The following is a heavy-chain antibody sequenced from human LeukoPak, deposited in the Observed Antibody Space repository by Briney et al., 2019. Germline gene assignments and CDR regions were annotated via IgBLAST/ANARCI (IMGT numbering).Heavy chain of an antibody. J-gene: IGHJ4*02. CDR3: GRVSESLVNGGVSWSFDN. Sequence: GGSLRLSCAASGFTFGSYWMSWVRQAPGKGLEWVANIKQDGSEKYYVDSVKGRFTISRDNAKNSLYLQMNSLRAEDTAVYYCGRVSESLVNGGVSWSFDNWGQGTLVTVSS. CDR2: IKQDGSEK. D-gene: IGHD2-15*01. CDR1: GFTFGSYW. V-gene: IGHV3-7*03.